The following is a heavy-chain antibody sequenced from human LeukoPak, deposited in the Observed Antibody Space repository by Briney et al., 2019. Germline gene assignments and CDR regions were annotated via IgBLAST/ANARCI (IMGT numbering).Heavy chain of an antibody. J-gene: IGHJ6*02. CDR1: GFFFHDYW. D-gene: IGHD3-10*01. Sequence: GGSLRLSCAASGFFFHDYWMSWVRQAPGKGLEWVANIKQDGSEKYFVDSVKGRFTISRDNAKNSLYLQMNSLRAEDKAVYYCARDSGYGSRSPLGPIFHYYYYGMDVWRQGTTDTVSS. V-gene: IGHV3-7*01. CDR2: IKQDGSEK. CDR3: ARDSGYGSRSPLGPIFHYYYYGMDV.